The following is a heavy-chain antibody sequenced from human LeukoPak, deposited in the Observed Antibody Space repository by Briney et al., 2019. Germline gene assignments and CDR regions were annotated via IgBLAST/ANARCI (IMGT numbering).Heavy chain of an antibody. CDR1: VYTSSNNY. Sequence: ASVKVSCKASVYTSSNNYLHWVRQSPGQGLGWMGMIYPRDGSTSYAQNFQGRVTVTRDTSTTTVHMELRGLRSEDTAVYYCARDQEGFDYWGQGTVVTVSS. V-gene: IGHV1-46*01. CDR3: ARDQEGFDY. CDR2: IYPRDGST. J-gene: IGHJ4*02.